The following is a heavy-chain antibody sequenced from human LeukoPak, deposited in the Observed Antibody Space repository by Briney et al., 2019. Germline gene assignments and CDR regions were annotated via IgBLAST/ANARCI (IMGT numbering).Heavy chain of an antibody. CDR2: INPNSGGT. J-gene: IGHJ4*02. Sequence: GASVKVSCKASRYTFTAYYIHWVRQAPGQGLEWMGWINPNSGGTNYAQKFQGRVTMTRDTSISTAYMELSRLRSDDTAVYYCAREDIVVVPAAGGDAPRKIQLFHSVFDYWGQGTLVTVSS. D-gene: IGHD2-2*01. CDR3: AREDIVVVPAAGGDAPRKIQLFHSVFDY. V-gene: IGHV1-2*02. CDR1: RYTFTAYY.